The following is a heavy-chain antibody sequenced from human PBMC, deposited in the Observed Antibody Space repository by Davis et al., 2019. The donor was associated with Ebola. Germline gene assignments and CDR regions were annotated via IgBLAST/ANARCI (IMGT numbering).Heavy chain of an antibody. D-gene: IGHD5-12*01. V-gene: IGHV1-46*03. Sequence: AASVKVSCKASGYTFTNYYMHWVRQAPGQGLEWMGMINPNGGRTIYAQKFQGRVTMTRDTSTTTVYMDLGSLRSEDTALYYCTTPGGQDSGYDVFDIWGQGTMVTVSS. CDR3: TTPGGQDSGYDVFDI. J-gene: IGHJ3*02. CDR1: GYTFTNYY. CDR2: INPNGGRT.